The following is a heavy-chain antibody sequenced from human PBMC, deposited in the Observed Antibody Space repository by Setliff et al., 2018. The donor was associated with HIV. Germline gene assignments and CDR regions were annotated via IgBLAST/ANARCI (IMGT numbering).Heavy chain of an antibody. CDR3: ARVYYDILTGYPQGWFDP. V-gene: IGHV4-61*01. D-gene: IGHD3-9*01. CDR1: DNSINSGYY. Sequence: PSETLSLTCTVSDNSINSGYYWSWIRQPPGKGLEWIGYIYYSGSTNYNPSLKSRVNISVDTSKNQFSLKLSSVTAADTAVYYCARVYYDILTGYPQGWFDPWGQGTLVTVSS. J-gene: IGHJ5*02. CDR2: IYYSGST.